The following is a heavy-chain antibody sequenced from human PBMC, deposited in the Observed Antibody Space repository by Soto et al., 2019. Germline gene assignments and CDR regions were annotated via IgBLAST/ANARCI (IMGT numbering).Heavy chain of an antibody. Sequence: WGSLRLSCAAPGFTFRSFTMDWVRQAPGKGLEWVSTISSNSPYIYYTDALRGRFTISRDNAKNSLHLQMNSLRAEDTAVYYCTRDASRDSSARGWFDPWGPGTLVTSPQ. D-gene: IGHD6-13*01. CDR3: TRDASRDSSARGWFDP. V-gene: IGHV3-21*01. CDR2: ISSNSPYI. J-gene: IGHJ5*02. CDR1: GFTFRSFT.